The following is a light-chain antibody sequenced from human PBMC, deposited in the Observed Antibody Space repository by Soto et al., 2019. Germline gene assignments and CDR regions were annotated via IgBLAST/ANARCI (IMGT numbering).Light chain of an antibody. V-gene: IGKV3-20*01. CDR1: QSISSSI. Sequence: EIVLTQSPGTLSLSPGERATLSCRASQSISSSILAWYQQKPGQAPRLLIYGTTTWATGTPDRFRGYGSGTDFTLIISSLEPEDFAVYYCQQYGDSPTFGQGTRLEIK. J-gene: IGKJ5*01. CDR3: QQYGDSPT. CDR2: GTT.